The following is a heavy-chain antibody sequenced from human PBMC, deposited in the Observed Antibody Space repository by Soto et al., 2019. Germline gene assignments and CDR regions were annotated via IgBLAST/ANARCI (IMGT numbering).Heavy chain of an antibody. J-gene: IGHJ4*02. Sequence: SETPSLTCTVSGGSISSYYWSWIRQPPGKGLGWIGYIYYSGSTNYNPSLKSRVTISVDTSKNQFSLKLSSVTAADTAVYYCARSDGRYWGQGTLVTVSS. CDR3: ARSDGRY. V-gene: IGHV4-59*01. CDR1: GGSISSYY. CDR2: IYYSGST.